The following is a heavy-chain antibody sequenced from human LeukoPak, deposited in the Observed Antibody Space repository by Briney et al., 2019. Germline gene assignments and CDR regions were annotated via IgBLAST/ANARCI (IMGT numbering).Heavy chain of an antibody. V-gene: IGHV3-7*01. CDR1: GLSLSNFW. Sequence: GGSLRLSCAASGLSLSNFWMHWVRQAPGKGLEWVAIISKDGNEIKYVDSVKGRFTLSRDNAKNSVYLQMNSLRTEDTALYYCVTDGDKWNDFEYWGQGTLVTVSS. D-gene: IGHD1-1*01. CDR3: VTDGDKWNDFEY. CDR2: ISKDGNEI. J-gene: IGHJ4*02.